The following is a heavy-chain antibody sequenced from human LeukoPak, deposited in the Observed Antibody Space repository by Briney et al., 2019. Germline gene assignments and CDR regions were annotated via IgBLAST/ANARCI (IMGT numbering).Heavy chain of an antibody. CDR1: GYTFTSYG. J-gene: IGHJ4*02. CDR2: ISAYNGNT. V-gene: IGHV1-18*01. Sequence: GASVKVSCKASGYTFTSYGISWVRQAPGQGLEWMGWISAYNGNTNYAQKLQGRVTMTTDTSTSTAYMELRSLRSDDTAVYYCARDHTAYSGSYYANFDYWGQGTLVTVSS. D-gene: IGHD1-26*01. CDR3: ARDHTAYSGSYYANFDY.